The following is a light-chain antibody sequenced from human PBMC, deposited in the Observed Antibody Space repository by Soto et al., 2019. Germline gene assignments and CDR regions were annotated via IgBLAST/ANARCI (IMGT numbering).Light chain of an antibody. CDR3: AAWDDTLNGPYVV. Sequence: QSVLTQPPSVSGAPGQRVTISCTGNSSNLGAGYDVHWYQQLPGTAPKLLIYGNNQRPPGVPDRFSGSKSGTSASLAISGLQSEDEADYYCAAWDDTLNGPYVVFGGGTKLTVL. CDR1: SSNLGAGYD. V-gene: IGLV1-40*01. J-gene: IGLJ2*01. CDR2: GNN.